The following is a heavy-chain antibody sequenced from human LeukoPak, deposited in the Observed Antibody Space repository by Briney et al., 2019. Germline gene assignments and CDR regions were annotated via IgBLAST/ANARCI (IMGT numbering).Heavy chain of an antibody. CDR2: IYYGGST. D-gene: IGHD3-10*01. Sequence: PSETLSLTCTVSGGSISSGDYYWSWIRQPPGKGLEWIGYIYYGGSTYYNPSLKSRVTISVDTSKNQFSLKLSSVTAADTAVYYCARLPTMVRGVIDYWGQGTLVTVSS. J-gene: IGHJ4*02. CDR1: GGSISSGDYY. V-gene: IGHV4-30-4*01. CDR3: ARLPTMVRGVIDY.